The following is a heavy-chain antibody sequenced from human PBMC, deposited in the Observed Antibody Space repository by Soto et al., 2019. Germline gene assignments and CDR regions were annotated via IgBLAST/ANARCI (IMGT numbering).Heavy chain of an antibody. D-gene: IGHD5-18*01. V-gene: IGHV3-30-3*01. CDR2: ISYDGSNK. J-gene: IGHJ4*02. CDR1: GFTFSSYA. Sequence: QVQLVESGGGVVQPGRSLRLSCAASGFTFSSYAMHWVRQAPGKGLEWVAVISYDGSNKYYADSVKGRFTISRDNSKNXXYLQMNSLSAEDTAVYYWAREGNTAMAGGEASLSHWGQGTLVTVSS. CDR3: AREGNTAMAGGEASLSH.